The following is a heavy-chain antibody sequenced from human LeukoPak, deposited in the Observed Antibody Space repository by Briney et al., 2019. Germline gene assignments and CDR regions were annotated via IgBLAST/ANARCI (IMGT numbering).Heavy chain of an antibody. CDR1: GYTFTSYG. CDR2: ISAYNGNT. V-gene: IGHV1-18*01. D-gene: IGHD4-11*01. J-gene: IGHJ6*02. Sequence: GASVKASCKASGYTFTSYGISWVRQAPGQGLEWMGWISAYNGNTNYAQKLQGRVTMTTDTSTSTAYMELRSLRSDDTAVYYCARVMTTVSAHSYYYGMDVWGQGTTVTVSS. CDR3: ARVMTTVSAHSYYYGMDV.